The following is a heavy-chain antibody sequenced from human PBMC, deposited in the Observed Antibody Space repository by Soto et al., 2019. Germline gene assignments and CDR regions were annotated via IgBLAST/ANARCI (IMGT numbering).Heavy chain of an antibody. Sequence: GGSLRLSCAASGFTFSSYAMSWVRQAPGKGLEWVSAISRSGGSTYYADSVKGRFTISRDNSRTTLYLQMNSLRAEDTAIYYCAKYYDFWSGYPNWFDPWGQGTLVTVS. V-gene: IGHV3-23*01. CDR3: AKYYDFWSGYPNWFDP. D-gene: IGHD3-3*01. CDR2: ISRSGGST. J-gene: IGHJ5*02. CDR1: GFTFSSYA.